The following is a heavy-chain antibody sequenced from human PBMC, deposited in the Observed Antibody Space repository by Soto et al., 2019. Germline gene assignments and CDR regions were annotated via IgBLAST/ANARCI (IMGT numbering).Heavy chain of an antibody. Sequence: EVQLVQSGAEVKKPGESLKISCKGSGYTFTNNWVGWVRQMPGKGLEWMGIIYPGDSDTRYSPSFQGQVTISVDKSIATAYLQWSSLKASDTAMHYCARRSEYHYGSGKYYGLDVWGQGTTVTVSS. D-gene: IGHD3-10*01. V-gene: IGHV5-51*01. CDR1: GYTFTNNW. J-gene: IGHJ6*02. CDR2: IYPGDSDT. CDR3: ARRSEYHYGSGKYYGLDV.